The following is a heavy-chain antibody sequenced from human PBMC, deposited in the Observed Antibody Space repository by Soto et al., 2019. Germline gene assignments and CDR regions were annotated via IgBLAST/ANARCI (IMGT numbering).Heavy chain of an antibody. CDR2: ITSASDYI. V-gene: IGHV3-21*01. CDR3: ARVGTGSSTPLDI. J-gene: IGHJ3*02. Sequence: GGSLRLSCVASGFMFTRSTMNWVRQAPGKGLEWVSSITSASDYIFYADSVKGRFTISRDNAKNSLYLQMNSLRAEDTAVYYCARVGTGSSTPLDIWGQGTRVTVSS. D-gene: IGHD3-9*01. CDR1: GFMFTRST.